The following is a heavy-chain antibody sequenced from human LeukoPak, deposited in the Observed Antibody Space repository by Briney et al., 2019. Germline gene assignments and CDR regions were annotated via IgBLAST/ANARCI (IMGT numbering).Heavy chain of an antibody. CDR1: GYTFTSYG. V-gene: IGHV1-18*01. D-gene: IGHD3-16*01. J-gene: IGHJ3*02. CDR3: ARGTRVWDDAFDI. Sequence: ASVKVSCKASGYTFTSYGISWVRQAPGQGLEWMGWISAYNGNTNYAQKPQGRVTMTTDTSTSTASMALRSPRSDDTAVYYCARGTRVWDDAFDIWGQGTMVTVSS. CDR2: ISAYNGNT.